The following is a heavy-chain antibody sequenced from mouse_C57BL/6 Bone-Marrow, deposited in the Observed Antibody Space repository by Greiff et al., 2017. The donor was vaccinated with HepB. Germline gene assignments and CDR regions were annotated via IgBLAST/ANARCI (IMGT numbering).Heavy chain of an antibody. Sequence: EVMLVESGGDLVKPGGSLKLSCAASGFTFSSYGMSWVRQTPDKRLEWVATISSGGSYTYYPDSVKGRFTISRDNAKNTLYLQMSSLKSEDTAMYYCARHSSGKRGFAYWGQGTRVTVSA. CDR2: ISSGGSYT. V-gene: IGHV5-6*02. CDR1: GFTFSSYG. J-gene: IGHJ3*01. D-gene: IGHD1-3*01. CDR3: ARHSSGKRGFAY.